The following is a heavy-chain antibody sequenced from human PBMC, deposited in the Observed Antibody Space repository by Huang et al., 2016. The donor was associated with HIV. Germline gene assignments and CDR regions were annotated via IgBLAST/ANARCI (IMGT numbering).Heavy chain of an antibody. V-gene: IGHV4-34*02. CDR2: IKAVGPS. CDR1: GASFTTYF. CDR3: ARLPTPSYYDTWSLSPVEEDFFYFNMDL. Sequence: QVRLEQWGEGVVKPSDTLSLTCAVYGASFTTYFWSWIRQSPVKGLQWMGEIKAVGPSNYNPVFQSRVIMSVDTPKNQFSLSLRDMTAADASIYDCARLPTPSYYDTWSLSPVEEDFFYFNMDLWGQGTPVIVSS. J-gene: IGHJ6*03. D-gene: IGHD3-3*01.